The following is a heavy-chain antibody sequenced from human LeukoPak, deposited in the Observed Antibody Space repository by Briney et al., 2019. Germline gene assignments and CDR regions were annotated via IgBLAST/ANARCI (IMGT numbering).Heavy chain of an antibody. D-gene: IGHD3-10*01. CDR3: ARAMVRGVIDY. V-gene: IGHV3-53*01. J-gene: IGHJ4*02. Sequence: GGSLRLSCEASGFTVSSNDMSWVRQAPGKELEWVSVISSGGSTYYADSVKGRFTISRDNSKNTLYLQMNSLRAEDTAVYYCARAMVRGVIDYWGQGSLVTVSS. CDR2: ISSGGST. CDR1: GFTVSSND.